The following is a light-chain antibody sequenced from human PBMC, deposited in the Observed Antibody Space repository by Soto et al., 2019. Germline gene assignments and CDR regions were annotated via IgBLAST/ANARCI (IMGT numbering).Light chain of an antibody. V-gene: IGLV2-23*01. CDR2: DAS. CDR1: SSDVGSYDF. CDR3: CSYAGSSTYV. Sequence: QCAMTHPGSVCWSPGHAITISCTGTSSDVGSYDFVSWYQQHPGKAPKLMIFDASKRPSGVSNRFSGSKSGNTASLTISGLQAEEEADYYCCSYAGSSTYVFGTGTKVTAL. J-gene: IGLJ1*01.